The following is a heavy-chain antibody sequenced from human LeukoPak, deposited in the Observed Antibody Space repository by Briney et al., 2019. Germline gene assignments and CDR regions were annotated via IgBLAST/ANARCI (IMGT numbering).Heavy chain of an antibody. D-gene: IGHD3-16*01. V-gene: IGHV3-21*01. CDR1: GFTFSSYS. J-gene: IGHJ5*02. CDR2: ISSSSSYI. Sequence: GGSLRLSCAASGFTFSSYSMNWVRQAPGKGLEWVSSISSSSSYIYYADSVKGRFTISRDNAKNSLYLQMNSLRAEDTAVYYCAREWGHYDYVWGSPSLPVIGLYNWFDPWGQGTLVTVS. CDR3: AREWGHYDYVWGSPSLPVIGLYNWFDP.